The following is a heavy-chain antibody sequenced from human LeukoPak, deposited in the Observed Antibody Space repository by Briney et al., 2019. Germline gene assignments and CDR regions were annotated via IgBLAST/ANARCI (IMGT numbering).Heavy chain of an antibody. CDR3: VRDGS. CDR1: GVSVSSNH. J-gene: IGHJ4*02. V-gene: IGHV3-66*01. CDR2: IYSGGGT. Sequence: GGSLRLSYAVSGVSVSSNHMGWVRQAPGKGLEWVSAIYSGGGTYYADSVKGRFTLSRDISKNTLYLQMNSLRAEDTAVCYCVRDGSWGQGTLVTVSS.